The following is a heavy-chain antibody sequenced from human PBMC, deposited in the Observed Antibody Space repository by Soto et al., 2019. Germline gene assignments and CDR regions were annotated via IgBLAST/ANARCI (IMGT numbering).Heavy chain of an antibody. CDR1: GGSFSGYY. J-gene: IGHJ4*02. CDR3: ARGRRWLSFFDY. V-gene: IGHV4-34*01. Sequence: SETLSLTCAVYGGSFSGYYWSWIRQPPGKGLEWIGEINHSGSTNYNPSLKSRVTISVDTSKNQFSLKLSSVTAADTAVYYCARGRRWLSFFDYWGQGTLVTVSS. CDR2: INHSGST. D-gene: IGHD4-17*01.